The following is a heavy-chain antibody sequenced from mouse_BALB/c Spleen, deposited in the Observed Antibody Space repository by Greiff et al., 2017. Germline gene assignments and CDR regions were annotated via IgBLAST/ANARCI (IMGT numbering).Heavy chain of an antibody. CDR1: GYTFSSYW. CDR2: ILPGSGST. J-gene: IGHJ4*01. CDR3: AREGDYDAMDY. V-gene: IGHV1-9*01. Sequence: VQLQESGAELMKPGASVKISCKATGYTFSSYWIEWVKQRPGHGLEWIGVILPGSGSTNYNEKFKGKATFTADTSSNTAYMQLSSLASEDSAVCYCAREGDYDAMDYWGQGTSVTVSS.